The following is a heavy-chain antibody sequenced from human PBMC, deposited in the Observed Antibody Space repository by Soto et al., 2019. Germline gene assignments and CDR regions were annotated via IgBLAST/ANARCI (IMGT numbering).Heavy chain of an antibody. D-gene: IGHD6-13*01. CDR1: GGSISSSSYY. CDR3: ARMDASSWWRWGMDV. Sequence: SETLSLTCTVSGGSISSSSYYWSWIRQPPGKGLEWIGYIYYTGSTNYNPSLKSRVTISVDTSKNQFSLKLSSVTAADTAVYYRARMDASSWWRWGMDVWGQGTTVTVSS. CDR2: IYYTGST. J-gene: IGHJ6*02. V-gene: IGHV4-61*01.